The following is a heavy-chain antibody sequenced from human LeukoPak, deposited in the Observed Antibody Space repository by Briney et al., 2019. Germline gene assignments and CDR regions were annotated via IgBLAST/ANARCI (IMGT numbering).Heavy chain of an antibody. V-gene: IGHV1-2*02. J-gene: IGHJ1*01. CDR3: ARQQISGAFPLMKY. CDR2: MNPHTGNT. Sequence: ASVKVSCKSSGYSFTAYYIHWLRQAPGQDLEGMVGMNPHTGNTYYSKNFQGRLTVTTDTSISTIYTEMSRLRSNDTAVYYCARQQISGAFPLMKYWGQGTLLTVSS. D-gene: IGHD1-14*01. CDR1: GYSFTAYY.